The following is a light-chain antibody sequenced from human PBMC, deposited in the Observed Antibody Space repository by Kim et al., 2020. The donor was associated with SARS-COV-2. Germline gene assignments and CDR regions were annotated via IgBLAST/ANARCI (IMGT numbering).Light chain of an antibody. CDR3: QQYYSTPPS. Sequence: RATLNCKASQTVLYNSNKKNYLAWYQQKPGQAPKLLSYWASIRESGVSDRFSGSGSETDFTLTISSLQAEDVAVYYCQQYYSTPPSFGQGTTLEI. J-gene: IGKJ2*03. CDR2: WAS. CDR1: QTVLYNSNKKNY. V-gene: IGKV4-1*01.